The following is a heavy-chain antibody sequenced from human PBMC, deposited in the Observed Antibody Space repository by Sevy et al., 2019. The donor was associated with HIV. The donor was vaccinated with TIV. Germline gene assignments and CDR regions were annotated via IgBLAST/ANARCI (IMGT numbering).Heavy chain of an antibody. CDR3: AREGYDFWSGCVDV. CDR1: RFTFSSYS. CDR2: ISSSSSTI. Sequence: GGSLRLSCAASRFTFSSYSMNWVRQAPGKGLEWVSYISSSSSTIYYADSVKGRFTISRDNAKNSLYLQMNSLRDEDTAVYYCAREGYDFWSGCVDVWGKGTTVTVSS. V-gene: IGHV3-48*02. J-gene: IGHJ6*04. D-gene: IGHD3-3*01.